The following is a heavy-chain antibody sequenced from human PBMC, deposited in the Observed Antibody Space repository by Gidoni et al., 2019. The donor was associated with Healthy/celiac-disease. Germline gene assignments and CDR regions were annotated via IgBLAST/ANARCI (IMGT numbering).Heavy chain of an antibody. D-gene: IGHD6-13*01. CDR1: GFTFSSYA. V-gene: IGHV3-23*01. Sequence: EVQLLESGGGLVQPGGSLRLSCAASGFTFSSYAMSWVRQAPGKGLEWVSAISGSGGSTYYADSVKGRFTISRDNSKNTLYLQMNSLRAEDTAVYYCARDDSSSWLSYCYGMDVWGQGTTVTVSS. J-gene: IGHJ6*02. CDR2: ISGSGGST. CDR3: ARDDSSSWLSYCYGMDV.